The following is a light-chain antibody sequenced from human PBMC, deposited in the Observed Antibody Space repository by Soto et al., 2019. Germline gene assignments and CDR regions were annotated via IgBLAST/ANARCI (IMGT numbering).Light chain of an antibody. CDR3: QQYSNWPLT. CDR2: GAS. CDR1: QSVSNNY. Sequence: EIVLTQSPGTLSLSPGERATLSCRASQSVSNNYLAWYQQKPGQAPRLLIYGASNGATGIPDRFSGSGSGTDFTLTISRLEPEDFAVYYCQQYSNWPLTFGGGTKVDIK. V-gene: IGKV3-20*01. J-gene: IGKJ4*01.